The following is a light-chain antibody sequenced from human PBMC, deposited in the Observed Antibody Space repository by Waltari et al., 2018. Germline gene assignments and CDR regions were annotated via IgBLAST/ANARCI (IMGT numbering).Light chain of an antibody. CDR3: QTGGHGTWV. Sequence: QLVLTQSPSASASLGASVKLTCTLDSGHSSNIVPWLQQQPEKGPRYLMKINSDGSHTKGDEIPDRFSGSSSGAERYLIISSAQSEDEADYYCQTGGHGTWVFGGGTKLTVL. V-gene: IGLV4-69*01. CDR2: INSDGSH. J-gene: IGLJ3*02. CDR1: SGHSSNI.